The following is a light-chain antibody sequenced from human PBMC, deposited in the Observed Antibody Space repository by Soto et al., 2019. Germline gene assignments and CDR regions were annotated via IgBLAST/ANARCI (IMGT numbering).Light chain of an antibody. V-gene: IGKV1-9*01. CDR3: QHHDSYPLT. CDR1: QAITSY. CDR2: AAS. Sequence: IQLTQSPSSLSASVGDRVTITCRASQAITSYLAWYQQTPGTAPKPLIYAASTFQSGVPSRFSGSGSGTDFTLTISSLQPEDFATYYCQHHDSYPLTFGPGTKVDIK. J-gene: IGKJ3*01.